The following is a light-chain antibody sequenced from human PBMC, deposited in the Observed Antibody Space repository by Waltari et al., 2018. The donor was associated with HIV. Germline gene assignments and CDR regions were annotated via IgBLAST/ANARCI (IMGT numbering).Light chain of an antibody. V-gene: IGKV4-1*01. CDR2: WAS. Sequence: DVVVTQSPDSLAVSLGERATLNCRSSQSILYSSNNQNYLAWYQQKPGQRPKLLIYWASARQSGVPDRFRGNGSGTDFTLTISSLQAEDVAVYYCQQYYHVPYTFGLGTKLEIK. CDR3: QQYYHVPYT. J-gene: IGKJ2*01. CDR1: QSILYSSNNQNY.